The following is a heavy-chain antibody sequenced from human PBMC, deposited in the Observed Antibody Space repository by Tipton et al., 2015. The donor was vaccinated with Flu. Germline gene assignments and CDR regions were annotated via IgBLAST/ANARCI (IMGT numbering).Heavy chain of an antibody. J-gene: IGHJ6*02. CDR3: AREGVVVPAAIRDYSSGRDV. V-gene: IGHV3-9*01. CDR2: ISWNSGSI. D-gene: IGHD2-2*01. Sequence: SGFTFDDYAMHWVRQAPGKGLEWVSGISWNSGSIGYADSVKGRFTISRDNAKNSLSLQMNSLRAEDTALYYCAREGVVVPAAIRDYSSGRDVWAQGPPVPVSS. CDR1: GFTFDDYA.